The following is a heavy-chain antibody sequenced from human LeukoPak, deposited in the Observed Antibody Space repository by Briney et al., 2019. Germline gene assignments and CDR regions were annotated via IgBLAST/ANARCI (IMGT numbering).Heavy chain of an antibody. CDR3: AKDSFGGVTVARYYFDY. V-gene: IGHV3-23*01. D-gene: IGHD3-16*02. Sequence: PGGSLRLSCAASGFTFSSYAMSWVRQAPGKGLEWVSAISGSGGSTYYADSVKGRFTISRDNSKNTLYLQMNSLRAEDTAVYYCAKDSFGGVTVARYYFDYWGQGTLVTVSS. CDR1: GFTFSSYA. J-gene: IGHJ4*02. CDR2: ISGSGGST.